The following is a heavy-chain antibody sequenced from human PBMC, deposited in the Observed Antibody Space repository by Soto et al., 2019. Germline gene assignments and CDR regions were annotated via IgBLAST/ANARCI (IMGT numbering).Heavy chain of an antibody. V-gene: IGHV3-30*18. CDR3: VKEGRGSSTSCSRCYGLDV. Sequence: PGGSLRLSCGASGFTFSTYGMHWVRQAPGKGLEWVAALSHDESNKFYAASVKGRFTISRDNSKNTLYLEMFSLRAEGTAVYYCVKEGRGSSTSCSRCYGLDVWGQGTTVTVSS. J-gene: IGHJ6*02. D-gene: IGHD2-2*01. CDR2: LSHDESNK. CDR1: GFTFSTYG.